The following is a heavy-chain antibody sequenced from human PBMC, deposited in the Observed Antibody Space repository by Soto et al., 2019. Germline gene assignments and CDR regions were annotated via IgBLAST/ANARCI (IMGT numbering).Heavy chain of an antibody. CDR3: ARDTMSPWWELLTGMD. V-gene: IGHV3-21*01. D-gene: IGHD1-26*01. CDR2: ISSSSSYI. CDR1: GFTFSSYS. Sequence: EVQLVESGGGLVKPGGSLRLSCAASGFTFSSYSMNWVRQAPGKGLEWVSSISSSSSYIYYADSVKGRFTISRDNAKNSLYLQMNSLRAEDTAVYYCARDTMSPWWELLTGMDWGQGTLVTVSS. J-gene: IGHJ4*02.